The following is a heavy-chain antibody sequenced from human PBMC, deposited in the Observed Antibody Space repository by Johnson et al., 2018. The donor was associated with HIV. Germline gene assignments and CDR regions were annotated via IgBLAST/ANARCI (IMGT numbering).Heavy chain of an antibody. CDR3: ARGGGYSIAAPSDAFDI. D-gene: IGHD6-6*01. CDR1: GFTFSSYW. V-gene: IGHV3-7*01. J-gene: IGHJ3*02. CDR2: IKLDGSEK. Sequence: VQLVESGGGLVQPGGSLRLSCAASGFTFSSYWMSWVRQAPGKGLEWVANIKLDGSEKYYVDSVRGRFTISRDNAKNSLYLQMNSLRAEDTAVYYCARGGGYSIAAPSDAFDIWGQGTMVTVSS.